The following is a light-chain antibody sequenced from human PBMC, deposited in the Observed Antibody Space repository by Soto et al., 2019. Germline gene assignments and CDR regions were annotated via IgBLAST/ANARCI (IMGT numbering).Light chain of an antibody. CDR3: QQYIDWPPVT. V-gene: IGKV3-15*01. J-gene: IGKJ1*01. CDR2: DTS. Sequence: EIVVTQSPATLSVSPGERVTLSCRASQSVSSSLAWYQQSPGQAPRLLIYDTSTRAAGISARFSGSGSGTEFTLTISSLQSVDLAVYYCQQYIDWPPVTFGQGTAVEIK. CDR1: QSVSSS.